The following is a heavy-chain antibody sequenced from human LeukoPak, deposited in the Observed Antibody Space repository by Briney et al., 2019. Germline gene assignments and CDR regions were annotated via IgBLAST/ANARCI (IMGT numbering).Heavy chain of an antibody. V-gene: IGHV3-66*02. D-gene: IGHD3-10*01. Sequence: GGSLRLSCAASGFTVSTDNMSWVRQVPGKGLEWVSVVYSGNDGTNYADSVRGRFTISRDDSKNMVYLQMNNLRLEDAAGYYCTKRSRGYYDYWGQGTLVTVSS. CDR3: TKRSRGYYDY. CDR2: VYSGNDGT. J-gene: IGHJ4*02. CDR1: GFTVSTDN.